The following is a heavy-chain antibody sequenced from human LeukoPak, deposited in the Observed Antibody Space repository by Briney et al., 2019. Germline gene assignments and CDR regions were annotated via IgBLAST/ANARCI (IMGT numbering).Heavy chain of an antibody. CDR2: ISSKGDNT. V-gene: IGHV3-64D*06. D-gene: IGHD1-1*01. Sequence: GGSLRLSCSDPGFTFSTYVVHWVRQDLRKGREYVSAISSKGDNTYYTDSVKGRFTISRDNCKNTLYIQMSSLRADDTAVYYWVRGTGYWGQGTLVTVSS. CDR1: GFTFSTYV. J-gene: IGHJ4*02. CDR3: VRGTGY.